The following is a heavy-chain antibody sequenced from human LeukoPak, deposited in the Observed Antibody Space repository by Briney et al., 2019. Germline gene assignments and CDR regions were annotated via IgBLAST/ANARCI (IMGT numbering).Heavy chain of an antibody. V-gene: IGHV3-66*01. J-gene: IGHJ6*02. CDR3: ARDRDVPAIGMDV. CDR1: GFTVSINY. CDR2: IYSGGTT. Sequence: GGSLRLSCAASGFTVSINYMSWVRQAPGKGLEWVSVIYSGGTTYYADSVKGRFTISRDNAKNSLYLQMNSLRAEDTAVYYCARDRDVPAIGMDVWGQGTAVTVSS.